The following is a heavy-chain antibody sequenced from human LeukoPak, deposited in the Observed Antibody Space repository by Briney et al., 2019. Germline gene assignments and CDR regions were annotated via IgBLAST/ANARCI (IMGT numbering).Heavy chain of an antibody. CDR1: GGSISSYY. Sequence: SETLSLTCTVSGGSISSYYWSWIRQPPGKGLEWIGYIYHSGSTYYNPSLKSRVTISVDRSKNQFSLKLSSVTAADTAVYYCARVGGYYDSSGENDAFDIWGQGTMVTVSS. J-gene: IGHJ3*02. CDR3: ARVGGYYDSSGENDAFDI. V-gene: IGHV4-59*12. D-gene: IGHD3-22*01. CDR2: IYHSGST.